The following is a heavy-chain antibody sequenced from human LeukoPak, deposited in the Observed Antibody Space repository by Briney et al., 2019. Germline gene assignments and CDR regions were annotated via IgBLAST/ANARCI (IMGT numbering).Heavy chain of an antibody. CDR2: IYARGST. Sequence: PSETLSLTCTVSGGSISGNYYWSWIRPPAGKGLEWIGRIYARGSTNYNPSLKSRVTISVDTSKNQFSLKLSSVTAADTAVYYCARMTTYGSGSYSPINYWGQGTLVTVSS. J-gene: IGHJ4*02. CDR3: ARMTTYGSGSYSPINY. V-gene: IGHV4-4*07. D-gene: IGHD3-10*01. CDR1: GGSISGNYY.